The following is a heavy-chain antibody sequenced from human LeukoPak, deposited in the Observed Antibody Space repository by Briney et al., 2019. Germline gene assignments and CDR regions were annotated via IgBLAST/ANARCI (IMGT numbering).Heavy chain of an antibody. CDR2: VYYNGNT. V-gene: IGHV4-59*01. J-gene: IGHJ4*02. Sequence: SETLSLTCTVSGVSISSYYWSWIRLPPGKGLEWIGYVYYNGNTNYNPSLKSRVTISVDTSKNQFSLKLSSVTAADTAVYYCARGRGFGRWLQFDYWGQGTLVTVSS. CDR3: ARGRGFGRWLQFDY. D-gene: IGHD5-24*01. CDR1: GVSISSYY.